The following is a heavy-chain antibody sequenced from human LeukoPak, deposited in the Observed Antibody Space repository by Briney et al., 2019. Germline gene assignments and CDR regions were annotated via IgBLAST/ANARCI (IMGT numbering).Heavy chain of an antibody. J-gene: IGHJ3*02. CDR1: GGSFSGYY. CDR2: INHSGST. D-gene: IGHD6-25*01. Sequence: SETLSLTCAVYGGSFSGYYWSWIRQPPGKGLEWIGEINHSGSTNYNPSLKSRVTISVDTSKNQFSLKLSSVTAEDTAVYYCARRSAAKDAFDIWGQGTMVTVSS. CDR3: ARRSAAKDAFDI. V-gene: IGHV4-34*01.